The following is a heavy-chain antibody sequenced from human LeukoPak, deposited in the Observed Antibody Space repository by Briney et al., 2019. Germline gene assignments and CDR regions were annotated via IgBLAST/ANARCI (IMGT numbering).Heavy chain of an antibody. J-gene: IGHJ6*02. CDR3: ARYSDTAMEDYYYYGMDV. V-gene: IGHV1-69*13. CDR2: IIPIFGTA. Sequence: ASVKVSCKASGGTFSSYAISWVRQAPGQGLEWMGGIIPIFGTANYAQKFQGRATITADESTSTAYMELSSLRSEDTAVYYCARYSDTAMEDYYYYGMDVWGQGTTATVSS. CDR1: GGTFSSYA. D-gene: IGHD5-18*01.